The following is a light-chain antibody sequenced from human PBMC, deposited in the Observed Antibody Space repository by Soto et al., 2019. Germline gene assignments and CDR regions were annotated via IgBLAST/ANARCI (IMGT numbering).Light chain of an antibody. J-gene: IGLJ1*01. CDR3: ISYTSSSTYYV. Sequence: QSALTQPASVSGSPGQSITISCTGTSSDVGGYNYVAWYQQHPGKVPRLMIYEVSNRPSGVSNRFSGSKSGSTASLTISGLQAEDGADYYCISYTSSSTYYVFGNGTKVTVL. V-gene: IGLV2-14*01. CDR1: SSDVGGYNY. CDR2: EVS.